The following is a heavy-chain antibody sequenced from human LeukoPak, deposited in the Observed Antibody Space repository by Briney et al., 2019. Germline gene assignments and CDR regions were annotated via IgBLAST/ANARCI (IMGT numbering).Heavy chain of an antibody. CDR2: ISGSGGSR. D-gene: IGHD3-10*01. J-gene: IGHJ4*02. V-gene: IGHV3-23*01. Sequence: PGGSLRLSCAASGFTFSSYAMSWVRQAPGKGLEWVSSISGSGGSRYYADSVKGRFTISRDNSKNTLYLQMNSLRAEDTAVYYCFGTAITMVRGVNKGGPDYWGQGTLVTVSS. CDR1: GFTFSSYA. CDR3: FGTAITMVRGVNKGGPDY.